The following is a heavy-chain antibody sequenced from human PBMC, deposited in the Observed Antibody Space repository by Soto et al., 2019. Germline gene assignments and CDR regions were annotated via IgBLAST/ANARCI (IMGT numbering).Heavy chain of an antibody. CDR1: GGSISSYY. CDR2: IYYSGST. D-gene: IGHD6-13*01. CDR3: ARQGIAAAGTRNYYYYYMDV. J-gene: IGHJ6*03. Sequence: SETLSLTCTVSGGSISSYYWSWIRQPPGKGLEWIGYIYYSGSTNYNPSLKSRVTISVDTSKNQFSLKLSSVTAADTAVYYCARQGIAAAGTRNYYYYYMDVWGKGTTVTVSS. V-gene: IGHV4-59*08.